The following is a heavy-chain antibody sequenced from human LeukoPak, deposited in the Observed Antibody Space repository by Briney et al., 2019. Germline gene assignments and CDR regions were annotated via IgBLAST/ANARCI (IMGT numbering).Heavy chain of an antibody. CDR1: GFSLSTSGVG. J-gene: IGHJ4*02. D-gene: IGHD3-10*01. Sequence: SGPTRVNPTQTLTLTCTFSGFSLSTSGVGVGWIRQPPGKALEWLALIYWDDDKRYSPPLKSRLTITKDTSKNQVVLTMTNMDPVDTATYYCAQADMVRGVSTFDYWGQGTLVTVSS. CDR3: AQADMVRGVSTFDY. V-gene: IGHV2-5*02. CDR2: IYWDDDK.